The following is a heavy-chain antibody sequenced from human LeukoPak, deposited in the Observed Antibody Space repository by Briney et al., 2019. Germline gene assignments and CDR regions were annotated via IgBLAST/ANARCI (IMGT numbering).Heavy chain of an antibody. CDR3: ARSITMIVGAFDY. V-gene: IGHV5-51*01. J-gene: IGHJ4*02. CDR1: GYSFTSYW. D-gene: IGHD3-22*01. CDR2: IYPGDSDT. Sequence: GESLKISCKGSGYSFTSYWIGWVRQMPGKGLVWMGIIYPGDSDTRYSPSFQGQVTISADKSISTAYLQWSSLKASDTAMYYCARSITMIVGAFDYWGQGTLVTVSS.